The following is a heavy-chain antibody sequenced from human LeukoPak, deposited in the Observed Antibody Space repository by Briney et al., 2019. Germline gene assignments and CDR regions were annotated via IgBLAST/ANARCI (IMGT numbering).Heavy chain of an antibody. CDR3: AREFGSGSYYAETLFDY. V-gene: IGHV1-18*01. J-gene: IGHJ4*02. CDR1: GYTFTSYG. D-gene: IGHD1-26*01. CDR2: ISAYNGNT. Sequence: ASVKVSCKASGYTFTSYGISWVRQAPGQGLEWMGWISAYNGNTNYAQKLQGRVTMTRDTSTSTVYMELSSLRSEDTAVYYCAREFGSGSYYAETLFDYWGQGTLVTVSS.